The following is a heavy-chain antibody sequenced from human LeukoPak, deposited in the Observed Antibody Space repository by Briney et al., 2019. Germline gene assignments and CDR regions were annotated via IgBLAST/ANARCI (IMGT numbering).Heavy chain of an antibody. CDR2: IIPVLSIL. J-gene: IGHJ4*02. CDR1: GGTLNTYA. V-gene: IGHV1-69*04. Sequence: SVKVPCKASGGTLNTYAISWVRQAPGLGLEWMGRIIPVLSILNYAQKFQGRVTITADKSTSTAYMELSGLRSEDTAVYYCATDSTYYHDSSGYSFAYWGQGTLVTVSS. CDR3: ATDSTYYHDSSGYSFAY. D-gene: IGHD3-22*01.